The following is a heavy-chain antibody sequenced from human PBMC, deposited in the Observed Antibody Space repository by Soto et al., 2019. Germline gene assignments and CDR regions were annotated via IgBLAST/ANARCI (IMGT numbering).Heavy chain of an antibody. V-gene: IGHV4-31*03. D-gene: IGHD1-26*01. CDR1: GGSINSGRYY. J-gene: IGHJ3*01. Sequence: QVQLQESGPGLVKPSQTLSLTCTVSGGSINSGRYYWSWIRQHPGKGLEWIGYIYDSGSTYYNPSHKSRLTISVDTSKNQFSLKLSSVTAADTAVYYCARARWELRLGADVWGQGTMVTVSS. CDR2: IYDSGST. CDR3: ARARWELRLGADV.